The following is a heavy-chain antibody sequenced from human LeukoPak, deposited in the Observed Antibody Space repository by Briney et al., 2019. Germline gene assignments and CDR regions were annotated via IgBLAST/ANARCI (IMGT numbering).Heavy chain of an antibody. CDR3: ARVMGVTTVAGLDY. Sequence: KPGGSLRLSCAASGFTFSSYSMNWVRQAPGKGLEWVSSISSSSSYIYYADSVKGRFTISRDNAKNSLYLQVNSLRAEDTAVYYCARVMGVTTVAGLDYWGQGTLVTVSS. V-gene: IGHV3-21*01. D-gene: IGHD6-19*01. CDR2: ISSSSSYI. CDR1: GFTFSSYS. J-gene: IGHJ4*02.